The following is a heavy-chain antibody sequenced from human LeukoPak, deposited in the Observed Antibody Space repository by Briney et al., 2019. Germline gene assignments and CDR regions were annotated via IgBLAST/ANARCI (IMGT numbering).Heavy chain of an antibody. J-gene: IGHJ6*03. Sequence: SETLSLTCTVSGDSISSYYWSWIRQPPGKGLEWIGYIESSGGTNYNPSLKSRVTISVDTSKNQFSLKLSSVTAADTAVYYCARVLSDYYYYMDVWGKGTTVTVSS. CDR3: ARVLSDYYYYMDV. CDR2: IESSGGT. CDR1: GDSISSYY. V-gene: IGHV4-59*01.